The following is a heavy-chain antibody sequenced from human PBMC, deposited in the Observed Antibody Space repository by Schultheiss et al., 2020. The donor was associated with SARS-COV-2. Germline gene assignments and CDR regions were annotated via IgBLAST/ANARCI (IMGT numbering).Heavy chain of an antibody. V-gene: IGHV1-2*02. CDR1: GYTFTGYY. CDR2: INPNSGGT. D-gene: IGHD6-13*01. CDR3: ARDWYSSSWFLADAFDI. J-gene: IGHJ3*02. Sequence: ASVKVSCKASGYTFTGYYMHWVRQAPGQGLEWMGWINPNSGGTNYAQKFQGRVTMTRDTSISTAYMELSRLRSDDTAVYYCARDWYSSSWFLADAFDIWGQGTMVTVSS.